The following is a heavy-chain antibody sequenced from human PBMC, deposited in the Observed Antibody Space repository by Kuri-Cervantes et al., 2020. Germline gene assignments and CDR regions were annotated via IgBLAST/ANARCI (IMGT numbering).Heavy chain of an antibody. CDR2: ISSTSSYI. CDR1: GFTFSTYS. V-gene: IGHV3-21*01. J-gene: IGHJ3*02. CDR3: ASKRIPHSGYWVHDAFDI. Sequence: GESLKISCAASGFTFSTYSMNWVRQAPGKGLEWVSSISSTSSYIYYADSVKGRFTISRDNGKNSLYLQMNSLRVEDTAVYYCASKRIPHSGYWVHDAFDIWGQGTMVTVSS. D-gene: IGHD3-22*01.